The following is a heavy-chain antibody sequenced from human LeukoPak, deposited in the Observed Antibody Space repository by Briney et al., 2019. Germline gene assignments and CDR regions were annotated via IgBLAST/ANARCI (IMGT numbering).Heavy chain of an antibody. D-gene: IGHD3-16*02. CDR2: IKSKTDGGTT. CDR1: GFTFTNAW. V-gene: IGHV3-15*01. CDR3: AKDPVSYDYVWGSYRFSYMDV. Sequence: GGSLRLSCAASGFTFTNAWMSWVRQAPGKGLEWVGRIKSKTDGGTTDYAAPVKGRFTISRDDSKNTLYLQMNSLRAEDTAVYYCAKDPVSYDYVWGSYRFSYMDVWGKGTTVTVSS. J-gene: IGHJ6*03.